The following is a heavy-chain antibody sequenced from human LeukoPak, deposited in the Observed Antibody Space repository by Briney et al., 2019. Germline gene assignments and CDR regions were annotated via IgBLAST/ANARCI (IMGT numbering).Heavy chain of an antibody. J-gene: IGHJ6*02. CDR2: ISTNGGST. V-gene: IGHV3-64D*09. CDR3: GKVNRYISGGSCYSAYYYGMDV. Sequence: GGSLRLSCSASGVTFSNYAMHWVRQAPGKGLEYISAISTNGGSTYYADSVKGRFTISRDNSKNTLYLQISSLRAEDTAEDDCGKVNRYISGGSCYSAYYYGMDVWGQGTTVTVFS. CDR1: GVTFSNYA. D-gene: IGHD2-15*01.